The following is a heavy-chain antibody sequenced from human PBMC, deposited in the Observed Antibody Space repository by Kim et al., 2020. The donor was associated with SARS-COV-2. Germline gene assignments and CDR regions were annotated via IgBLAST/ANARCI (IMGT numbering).Heavy chain of an antibody. Sequence: GRFTISRDNAKNSLYLQMNSLRDEDTAVYYCARDLLLWFGELDGVNWFDPWGQGTLVTVSS. J-gene: IGHJ5*02. V-gene: IGHV3-48*02. D-gene: IGHD3-10*01. CDR3: ARDLLLWFGELDGVNWFDP.